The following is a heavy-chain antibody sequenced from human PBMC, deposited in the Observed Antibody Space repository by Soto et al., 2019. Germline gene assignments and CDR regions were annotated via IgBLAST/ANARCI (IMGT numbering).Heavy chain of an antibody. D-gene: IGHD2-15*01. Sequence: AGESLKISCKGSGYSFTSYWIGWVRQMPGKGLEWMGIIYPGDSDTRYSPSFQGQVTISADKSVSTAYLQWSSLKASDTSMYYCARRGGNGGSYYYYGMDVWGQGTTVTVSS. CDR2: IYPGDSDT. J-gene: IGHJ6*02. V-gene: IGHV5-51*01. CDR3: ARRGGNGGSYYYYGMDV. CDR1: GYSFTSYW.